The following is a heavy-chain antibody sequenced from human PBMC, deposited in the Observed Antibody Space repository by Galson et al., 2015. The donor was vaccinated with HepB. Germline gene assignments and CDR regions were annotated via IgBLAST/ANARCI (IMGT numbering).Heavy chain of an antibody. V-gene: IGHV3-15*01. CDR3: TTYSYYYDSSGDGYYYYGMDV. Sequence: SLRLSCAASGFTFSNAWMSWVRQAPGKGLEWVGRIKSKTDGGTTDYAAPVKGRFTISRDDSKNTLYLQMNSLKTEDTAVYYCTTYSYYYDSSGDGYYYYGMDVWGQGTTVTVSS. CDR1: GFTFSNAW. CDR2: IKSKTDGGTT. D-gene: IGHD3-22*01. J-gene: IGHJ6*02.